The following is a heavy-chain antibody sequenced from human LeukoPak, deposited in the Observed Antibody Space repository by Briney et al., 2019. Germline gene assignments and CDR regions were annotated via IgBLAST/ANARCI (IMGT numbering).Heavy chain of an antibody. CDR2: IYSGGDT. CDR1: GFTVSSNY. CDR3: AGGDFWSGSHSYSDY. J-gene: IGHJ4*02. Sequence: GSLRLSCAASGFTVSSNYMSWVRQAPGKGLAWVSVIYSGGDTYYADSVKGRFTISRDDSRNTLYLQMNSLRAEDTAVYYCAGGDFWSGSHSYSDYWGQGTLVTVSS. V-gene: IGHV3-53*01. D-gene: IGHD3-3*01.